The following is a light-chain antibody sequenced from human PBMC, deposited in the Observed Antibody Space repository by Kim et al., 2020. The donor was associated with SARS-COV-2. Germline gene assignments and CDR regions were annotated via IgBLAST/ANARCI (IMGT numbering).Light chain of an antibody. V-gene: IGKV3-11*01. CDR3: QQRSNWFT. CDR2: DAS. J-gene: IGKJ3*01. CDR1: QSVSSY. Sequence: SVFPGERATLYGRASQSVSSYLAWYQQKPGQATRLLIYDASNRATGIPARFSGSGSGTDFTLTISSLEPEDFAVYYCQQRSNWFTFGPGTKVDIK.